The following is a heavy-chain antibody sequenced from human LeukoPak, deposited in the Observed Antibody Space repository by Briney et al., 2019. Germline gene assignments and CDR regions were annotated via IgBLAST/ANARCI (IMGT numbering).Heavy chain of an antibody. V-gene: IGHV1-69*13. CDR1: GGTFSSYA. CDR3: ARSHYGSGNVLGFDP. D-gene: IGHD3-10*01. CDR2: IIPIFGTA. J-gene: IGHJ5*02. Sequence: ASVKVSCKASGGTFSSYAISWVRQAPGQGLEWMGGIIPIFGTANYAQKFQGRVTITADESTSTAYMELSGLRSEDTAVYYCARSHYGSGNVLGFDPWGQGTLVTVSS.